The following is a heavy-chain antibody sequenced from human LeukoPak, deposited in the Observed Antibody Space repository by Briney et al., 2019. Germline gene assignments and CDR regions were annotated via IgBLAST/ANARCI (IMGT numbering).Heavy chain of an antibody. CDR1: GGSISSSSYY. CDR3: ARDPDPDDYLNDY. D-gene: IGHD2/OR15-2a*01. CDR2: IYYSGST. Sequence: TSETLSLTCTVSGGSISSSSYYWGWIRQPPGKGLEWIGSIYYSGSTYYNPSLKSRVTISVDTSKNQFSLKLSSVTAADTAVYYCARDPDPDDYLNDYWGQGTLVTVSS. J-gene: IGHJ4*02. V-gene: IGHV4-39*07.